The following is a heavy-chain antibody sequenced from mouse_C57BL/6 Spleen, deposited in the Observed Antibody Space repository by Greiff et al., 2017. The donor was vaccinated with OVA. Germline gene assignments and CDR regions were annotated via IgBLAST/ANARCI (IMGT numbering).Heavy chain of an antibody. V-gene: IGHV1-81*01. CDR1: GYTFTSYG. Sequence: VQLQQSGAELARPGASVKLSCKASGYTFTSYGISWVKQRTGQGLEWIGEIYPRSGNTFYNEKFKGKATLTADKSSSTAYMELRSLTSEDSAVYFCASGGVLRSFDYWGQGTTLTVSS. CDR3: ASGGVLRSFDY. J-gene: IGHJ2*01. CDR2: IYPRSGNT. D-gene: IGHD1-1*01.